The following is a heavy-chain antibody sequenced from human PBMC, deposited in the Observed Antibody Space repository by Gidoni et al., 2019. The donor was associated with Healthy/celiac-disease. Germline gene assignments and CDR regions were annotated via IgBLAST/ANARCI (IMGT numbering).Heavy chain of an antibody. CDR1: GGYFSGYY. V-gene: IGHV4-34*01. J-gene: IGHJ6*02. Sequence: QVQLQQWGAGLLKPSETLSLTCAVYGGYFSGYYWSWIRQPPGKGLEWIGEINHSGSPNYNPSLKSRVTISVDTSKNQFSLKLSSVTAADTAVYYCARGRGRDEWYYDFWSGPGGTYYGMDVWGQGTTVTVSS. CDR2: INHSGSP. D-gene: IGHD3-3*01. CDR3: ARGRGRDEWYYDFWSGPGGTYYGMDV.